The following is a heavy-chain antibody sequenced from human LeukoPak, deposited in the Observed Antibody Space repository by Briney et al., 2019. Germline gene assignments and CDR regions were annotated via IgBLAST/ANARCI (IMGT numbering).Heavy chain of an antibody. J-gene: IGHJ4*02. CDR1: GFTFSDYY. CDR2: ISGSGGST. V-gene: IGHV3-23*01. D-gene: IGHD6-13*01. Sequence: PGGSLRLSCAASGFTFSDYYMSWIRQAPGKGLEWVSAISGSGGSTYYADSVKGRFTISRDNSKNTLYLQMNSLRAEDTAVYYCAKVGSSSWYAVDYWGQGTLVTVSS. CDR3: AKVGSSSWYAVDY.